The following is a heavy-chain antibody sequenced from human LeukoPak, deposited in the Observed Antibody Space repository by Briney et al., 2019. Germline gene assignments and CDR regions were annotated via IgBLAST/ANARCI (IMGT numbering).Heavy chain of an antibody. CDR2: ISYDGSNK. Sequence: GGSLRLSCAASGFTFSSYGMHWVRQAPGKGLEWVAVISYDGSNKYFADSVKGRFTISRDNSKNTLYLQMNSLRAEDTAVYYCAKGAEWIQLWFGDYWGQGTLVTVSS. CDR3: AKGAEWIQLWFGDY. D-gene: IGHD5-18*01. CDR1: GFTFSSYG. J-gene: IGHJ4*02. V-gene: IGHV3-30*18.